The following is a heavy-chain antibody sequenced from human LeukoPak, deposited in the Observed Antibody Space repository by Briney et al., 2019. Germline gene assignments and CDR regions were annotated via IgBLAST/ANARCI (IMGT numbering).Heavy chain of an antibody. CDR2: ISSNGGST. D-gene: IGHD6-13*01. V-gene: IGHV3-64D*06. J-gene: IGHJ4*02. CDR3: AKSTGYSTPGRDFDS. Sequence: PGGSLRLSCSASGFIFSNYAMNWVRQAPGKGLEYVSAISSNGGSTYHADSVKGRFTISRDNSKNTLYLQLSSLRAEDTAVYYCAKSTGYSTPGRDFDSWGRGTLVTVSS. CDR1: GFIFSNYA.